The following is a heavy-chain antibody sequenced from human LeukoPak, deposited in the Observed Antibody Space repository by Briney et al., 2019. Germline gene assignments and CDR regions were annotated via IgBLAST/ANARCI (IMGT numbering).Heavy chain of an antibody. CDR3: ARGDLSFNYGGTINWFDP. CDR1: GGTFSSYA. V-gene: IGHV1-69*01. J-gene: IGHJ5*02. Sequence: SVKVSCKASGGTFSSYAISWVRQAPGQGLEWMGGIIPIFGTANYAQKFQGRVTITADESTSTAYMELSSLRSEDTAVYYCARGDLSFNYGGTINWFDPWGQGTLVTVSS. D-gene: IGHD4-23*01. CDR2: IIPIFGTA.